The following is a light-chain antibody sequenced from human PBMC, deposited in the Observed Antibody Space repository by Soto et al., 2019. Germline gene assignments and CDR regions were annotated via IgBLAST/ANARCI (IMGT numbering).Light chain of an antibody. CDR2: AAS. V-gene: IGKV1-27*01. CDR3: QRYNNGPPDP. CDR1: QGISNY. J-gene: IGKJ2*01. Sequence: DIQMTQSPASLSASVGDRVTITCRASQGISNYLAWYQQKPGKAHKLLIYAASTLLSGVPSRFSGSGAGTDFTLTIRSLQPEDGATYYCQRYNNGPPDPVGQGTKREMK.